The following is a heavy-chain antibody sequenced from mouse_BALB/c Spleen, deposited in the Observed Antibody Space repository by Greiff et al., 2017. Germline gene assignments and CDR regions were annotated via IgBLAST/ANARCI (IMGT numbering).Heavy chain of an antibody. J-gene: IGHJ4*01. D-gene: IGHD2-14*01. CDR3: ARDEVRQGYAMDY. CDR1: GFTFSSYA. Sequence: EVQGVESGGGLVKPGGSLKLSCAASGFTFSSYAMSWVRQSPEKRLEWVAEISSGGSYTYYPDTVTGRFTISRDNAKNTLYLEMSSLRSEDTAMYYCARDEVRQGYAMDYGGQGTSVTVSS. CDR2: ISSGGSYT. V-gene: IGHV5-9-4*01.